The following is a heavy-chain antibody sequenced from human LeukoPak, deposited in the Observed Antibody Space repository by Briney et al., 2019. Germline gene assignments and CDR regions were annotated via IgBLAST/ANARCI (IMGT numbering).Heavy chain of an antibody. CDR1: GYSFTSYW. V-gene: IGHV5-51*01. D-gene: IGHD3-22*01. CDR3: ARPDSSSDY. J-gene: IGHJ4*02. CDR2: ICPYDSDT. Sequence: GESLKISCKGSGYSFTSYWIGWVRQMPGKGLEWMGIICPYDSDTRYSPSFQGQVTISADKSINTAFLQWSSLKASDSAMYYCARPDSSSDYWGQGTLVTVSS.